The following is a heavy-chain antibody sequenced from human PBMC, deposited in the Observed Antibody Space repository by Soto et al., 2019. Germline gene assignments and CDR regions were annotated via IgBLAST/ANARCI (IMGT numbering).Heavy chain of an antibody. J-gene: IGHJ4*02. Sequence: SLRLSCAASGFTFSSYGMHWVRQAPGKGLEWVAVIWYDGSNKYYADSVKGRFTISRDNSKNTLYLQMNSLRAEDTAVYYCARVAVIAAADYYFDYWGQGTLVTVSS. CDR3: ARVAVIAAADYYFDY. CDR2: IWYDGSNK. D-gene: IGHD6-13*01. CDR1: GFTFSSYG. V-gene: IGHV3-33*01.